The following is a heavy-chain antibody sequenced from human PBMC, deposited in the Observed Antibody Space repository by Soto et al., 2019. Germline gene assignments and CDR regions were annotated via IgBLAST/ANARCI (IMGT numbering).Heavy chain of an antibody. CDR2: ISGPSIYI. V-gene: IGHV3-21*01. CDR3: ARGFRNGFNV. Sequence: EVQLVESGGGLVKPGGSLRLSWVASGFTFSGYSINWVSKAPGKGLEWVSYISGPSIYIYYAYSVKGPFTISRDNPKSAVYLQMTSLRAEDTAVYYCARGFRNGFNVWGQGTTVSVSS. J-gene: IGHJ6*02. CDR1: GFTFSGYS. D-gene: IGHD2-8*01.